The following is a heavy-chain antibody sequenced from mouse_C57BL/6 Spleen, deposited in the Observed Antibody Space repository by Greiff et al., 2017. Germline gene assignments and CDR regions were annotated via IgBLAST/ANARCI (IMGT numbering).Heavy chain of an antibody. J-gene: IGHJ4*01. CDR3: AREKLAYYSNLYAMDY. V-gene: IGHV1-61*01. Sequence: QVQLQQPGAELVRPGSSVKLSCKASGYTFTSYWMDWVKQRPGQGLEWIGNIYPSDSETHYNQKFKDKATLTVDKSSSTAYMQLSSLTSEDSAVYYCAREKLAYYSNLYAMDYWGQGTSVTVSS. D-gene: IGHD2-5*01. CDR2: IYPSDSET. CDR1: GYTFTSYW.